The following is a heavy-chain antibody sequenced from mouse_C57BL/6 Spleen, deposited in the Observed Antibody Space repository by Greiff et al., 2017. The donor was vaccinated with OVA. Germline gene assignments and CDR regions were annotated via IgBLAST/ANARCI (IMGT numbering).Heavy chain of an antibody. V-gene: IGHV14-4*01. CDR3: TTSYGSSLYYAIDD. Sequence: EVQLQESGAELVRPGASVKLSCTASGFNIKDDYMHWVKQRPEQGLEWIGWIDTDNGDTEYASKFQGKATITADTSSNTAYLQLSSLTSEDTAVYYCTTSYGSSLYYAIDDWGQGTSVTVSS. J-gene: IGHJ4*01. CDR1: GFNIKDDY. D-gene: IGHD1-1*01. CDR2: IDTDNGDT.